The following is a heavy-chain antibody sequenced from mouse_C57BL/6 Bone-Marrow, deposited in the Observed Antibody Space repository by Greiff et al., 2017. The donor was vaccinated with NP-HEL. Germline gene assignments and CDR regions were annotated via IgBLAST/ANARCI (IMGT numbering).Heavy chain of an antibody. V-gene: IGHV1-81*01. CDR3: AGATVVATRIDYAMDY. CDR2: IYPRSGNT. J-gene: IGHJ4*01. D-gene: IGHD1-1*01. Sequence: LQQSGAELARPGASVKLSCKASGYTFTSYGISWVKQRTGQGLEWIGEIYPRSGNTYYNEKFKGKATLTADKSSSTAYMELRSLTSEDSAVYFCAGATVVATRIDYAMDYWGQGTSVTVSS. CDR1: GYTFTSYG.